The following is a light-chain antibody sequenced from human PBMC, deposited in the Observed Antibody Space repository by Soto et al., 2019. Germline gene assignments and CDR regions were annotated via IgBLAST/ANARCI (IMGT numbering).Light chain of an antibody. CDR3: QQYDSYSWT. Sequence: DIQMTQSPSTLSASVGDRVTITCRASQRISSWLAWYQQKPGKAPKLLIYDASNLESGVPSRFSGSGSGTEFTLTISSLQTDDFATYYCQQYDSYSWTFGQGTKVEVK. V-gene: IGKV1-5*01. CDR1: QRISSW. J-gene: IGKJ1*01. CDR2: DAS.